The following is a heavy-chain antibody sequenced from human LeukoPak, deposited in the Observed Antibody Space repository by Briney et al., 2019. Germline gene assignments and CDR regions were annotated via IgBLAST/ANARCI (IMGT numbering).Heavy chain of an antibody. V-gene: IGHV5-51*01. J-gene: IGHJ4*02. CDR1: GYSFTSHC. D-gene: IGHD2-2*02. Sequence: GESLKISCKGSGYSFTSHCIGWVRQMPGKGLEWMGIIYPGDSDTKYSPSFQGQVTISADKSISTAYLQWSSLKASDTAMHYCARRVYCTSTSCYTAFDYWGQGTLVTVSS. CDR3: ARRVYCTSTSCYTAFDY. CDR2: IYPGDSDT.